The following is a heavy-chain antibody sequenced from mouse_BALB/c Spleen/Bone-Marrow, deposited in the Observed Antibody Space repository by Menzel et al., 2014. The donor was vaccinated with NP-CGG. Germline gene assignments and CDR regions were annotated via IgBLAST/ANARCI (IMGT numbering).Heavy chain of an antibody. J-gene: IGHJ2*01. CDR3: ARYYYGSSFDY. CDR2: IWSGGGT. D-gene: IGHD1-1*01. CDR1: GFSLTSYG. Sequence: VQLQQSGPGLVQPSQSLSITCSVSGFSLTSYGVHWVRQSPGKGLEWLGVIWSGGGTDYNAAFISRLSISKDNSKSQVFFKMNSLQANDTAIYYCARYYYGSSFDYWGQGTTLTVSS. V-gene: IGHV2-2*02.